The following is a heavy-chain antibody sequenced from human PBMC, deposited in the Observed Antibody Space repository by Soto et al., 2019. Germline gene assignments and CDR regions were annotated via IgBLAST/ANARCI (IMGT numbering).Heavy chain of an antibody. J-gene: IGHJ4*02. CDR1: IDSISGENW. Sequence: QVQLQESGPGLVKSSETLSLTCTVSIDSISGENWWSWVRQPPGMGLEWIGEIFHTGGTNYNPSLRSRVTMEVDKSKNQFSLKLISATAADTAVYYCARVFSSGSGWMYYFDFWSQGTLVFVSS. CDR3: ARVFSSGSGWMYYFDF. V-gene: IGHV4-4*02. D-gene: IGHD3-16*01. CDR2: IFHTGGT.